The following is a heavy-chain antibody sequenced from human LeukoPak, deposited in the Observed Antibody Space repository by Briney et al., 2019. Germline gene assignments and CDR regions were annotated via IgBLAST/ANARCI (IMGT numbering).Heavy chain of an antibody. V-gene: IGHV3-23*01. CDR3: AKHLLRRNDYGDYDRFWYFDL. Sequence: GGSLRLSCAASGFTFSSYAMSWVRQAPGKGLEWVSAISGSGGSTYYADSVKGRFTISRDNSKNTLYLQMNSLRAEDTAVYYCAKHLLRRNDYGDYDRFWYFDLWGRGTLVTVSS. J-gene: IGHJ2*01. CDR1: GFTFSSYA. D-gene: IGHD4-17*01. CDR2: ISGSGGST.